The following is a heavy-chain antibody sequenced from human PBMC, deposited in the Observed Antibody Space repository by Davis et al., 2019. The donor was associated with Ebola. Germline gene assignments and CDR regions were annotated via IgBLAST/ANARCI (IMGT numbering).Heavy chain of an antibody. V-gene: IGHV3-21*01. CDR3: ARDLVVVVAANQGWYYGMDV. CDR1: GFTVSSNY. D-gene: IGHD2-15*01. Sequence: GESLKISCAASGFTVSSNYMSWVRQAPGKGLECVSSISSSSSYIYYADSVKGRFTISRDNAKNSLYLQMNSLRAEDTAVYYCARDLVVVVAANQGWYYGMDVWGKGTTVTVSS. CDR2: ISSSSSYI. J-gene: IGHJ6*04.